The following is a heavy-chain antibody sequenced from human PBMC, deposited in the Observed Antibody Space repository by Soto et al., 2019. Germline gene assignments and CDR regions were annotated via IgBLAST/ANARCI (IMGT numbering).Heavy chain of an antibody. J-gene: IGHJ4*02. Sequence: GGSLRLSCAASGFTFSDYYMSWIRQAPGKGLEWVSYISSSSSYTNYADSVKVRFTISRDNAKNSLYLQMNSLRAEDTAVYYCARTPDCTNGVCSAGFDYWGQGTLVTVSS. V-gene: IGHV3-11*06. D-gene: IGHD2-8*01. CDR1: GFTFSDYY. CDR2: ISSSSSYT. CDR3: ARTPDCTNGVCSAGFDY.